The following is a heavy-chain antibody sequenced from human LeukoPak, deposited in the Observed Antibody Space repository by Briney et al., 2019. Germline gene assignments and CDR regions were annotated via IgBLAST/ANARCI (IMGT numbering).Heavy chain of an antibody. V-gene: IGHV3-21*01. Sequence: GGSLRLSCAASGFTFSSYSMNWVRQAPGKGLEWVSSISSSSSYIYYADSVKSRFTISRDNAKNSLYLQMNSLRAEDTAVYYCARDIGIAVAGSYFDYWGQGTLVTVSS. CDR3: ARDIGIAVAGSYFDY. CDR2: ISSSSSYI. J-gene: IGHJ4*02. CDR1: GFTFSSYS. D-gene: IGHD6-19*01.